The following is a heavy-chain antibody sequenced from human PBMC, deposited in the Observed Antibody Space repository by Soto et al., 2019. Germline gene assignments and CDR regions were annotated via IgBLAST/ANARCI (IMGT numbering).Heavy chain of an antibody. V-gene: IGHV1-18*01. CDR1: GYSFTNYG. Sequence: QDQLLQSGAEVKKPGASVTVSCKASGYSFTNYGITWVRQAPGQGLEWMGWISAFNGNTHYAQKPQGRVTMTTDAATGTAYMQLRSLRSDDTAVYYCARDRGVAPPVAGNTHYYYYMDVWGKGTTVTVSS. J-gene: IGHJ6*03. CDR2: ISAFNGNT. CDR3: ARDRGVAPPVAGNTHYYYYMDV. D-gene: IGHD6-19*01.